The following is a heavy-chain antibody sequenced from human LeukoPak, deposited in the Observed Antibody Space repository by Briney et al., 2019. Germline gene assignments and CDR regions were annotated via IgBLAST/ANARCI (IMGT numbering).Heavy chain of an antibody. J-gene: IGHJ4*02. Sequence: PSETLSLTCTVSGGAISNSEHYWGWVRQPPGKGLEWIAMIYYSGSTYSNPSLKSRVTISVDTPKNQFSLKVRSVTAADSAVYFCARLDGHHNNGRFDFWGQGVLVSVSS. V-gene: IGHV4-39*01. D-gene: IGHD5-24*01. CDR2: IYYSGST. CDR3: ARLDGHHNNGRFDF. CDR1: GGAISNSEHY.